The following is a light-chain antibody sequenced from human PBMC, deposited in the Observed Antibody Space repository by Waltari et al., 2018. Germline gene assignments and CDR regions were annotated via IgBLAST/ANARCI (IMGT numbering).Light chain of an antibody. J-gene: IGLJ2*01. CDR3: AAWDDTVKSVL. CDR2: KDD. CDR1: NSNLGTNP. Sequence: TQPPSESGTPGQTVTIYCSGNNSNLGTNPAFWFQQCPGTAPKVHIYKDDRRPPGVPDRFSASKSGTSSSLAISGLRSDDEADYYCAAWDDTVKSVLFGGGTKLTVL. V-gene: IGLV1-47*01.